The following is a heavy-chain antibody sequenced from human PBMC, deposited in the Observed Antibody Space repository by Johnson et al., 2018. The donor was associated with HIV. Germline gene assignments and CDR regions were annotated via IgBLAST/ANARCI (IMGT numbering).Heavy chain of an antibody. CDR2: ISSSGSTI. J-gene: IGHJ3*02. CDR3: ARALRWPNAFDI. D-gene: IGHD4-23*01. V-gene: IGHV3-11*04. CDR1: GFTFSDYY. Sequence: QVQLVESWGGLVKPGGSLRLSCAASGFTFSDYYMSWIRQAPGKGLEWVSYISSSGSTIYYADSVKGRFTISRDNAKNSLYLQMSSLRAEDTTIYYCARALRWPNAFDIWGQGTLVTVSS.